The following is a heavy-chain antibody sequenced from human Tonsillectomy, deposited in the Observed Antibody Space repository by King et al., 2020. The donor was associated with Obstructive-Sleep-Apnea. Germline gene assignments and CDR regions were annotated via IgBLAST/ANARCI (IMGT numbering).Heavy chain of an antibody. Sequence: VQLQESGPGRVKPSQTLSLTCTVSGGSISSGGYYWSWIRQHPGKGLEWIGYIYYSWSTYYNPSLKSRVTISVDTSKNQFSLKLSSVTAADTAVYYCASVGASDGRYFDIWGQGTMVTVSS. CDR3: ASVGASDGRYFDI. V-gene: IGHV4-31*03. CDR1: GGSISSGGYY. J-gene: IGHJ3*02. CDR2: IYYSWST. D-gene: IGHD6-13*01.